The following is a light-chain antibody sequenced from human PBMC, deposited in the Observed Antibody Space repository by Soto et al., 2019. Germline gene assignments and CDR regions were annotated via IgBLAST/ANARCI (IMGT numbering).Light chain of an antibody. CDR2: EGS. J-gene: IGLJ1*01. V-gene: IGLV2-23*03. Sequence: QSVLTQPASVSGSPGQSITISCTGTSSDVGSYNLVSWYQQHPGKAPKLMIYEGSKRPPGVSNRFSGSKSGNTASPTISGLQAEDEADYYCCSYAGSSTFAYVFGSGTKVTVL. CDR1: SSDVGSYNL. CDR3: CSYAGSSTFAYV.